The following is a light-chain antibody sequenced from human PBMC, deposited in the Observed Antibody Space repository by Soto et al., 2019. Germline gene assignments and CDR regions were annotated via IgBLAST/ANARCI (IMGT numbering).Light chain of an antibody. CDR3: QQYNNWPPVDLT. J-gene: IGKJ4*01. CDR2: GAS. V-gene: IGKV3-15*01. CDR1: QSVSSN. Sequence: EIVMTQSPATLSVSPGERATLSCRASQSVSSNLAWYQQKPGQAPRLLIYGASTRATGIPARFSGSGSGTEFTLTISSLQSEDLAVYYCQQYNNWPPVDLTFGGGTKVDIK.